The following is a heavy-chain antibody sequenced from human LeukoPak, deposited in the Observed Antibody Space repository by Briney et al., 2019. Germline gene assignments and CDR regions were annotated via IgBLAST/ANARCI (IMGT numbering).Heavy chain of an antibody. CDR3: ASHSNAGWLQYDY. CDR1: GFTFSSYE. J-gene: IGHJ4*02. V-gene: IGHV3-48*03. Sequence: GGSLRLSCAASGFTFSSYEMNWVRQAPGKGLEWVSYISSSGSTIYYADSVKGRFTISRDNAKNSLYLQMNSLRAEDTAVYYCASHSNAGWLQYDYWGQGTLVTVSS. CDR2: ISSSGSTI. D-gene: IGHD5-24*01.